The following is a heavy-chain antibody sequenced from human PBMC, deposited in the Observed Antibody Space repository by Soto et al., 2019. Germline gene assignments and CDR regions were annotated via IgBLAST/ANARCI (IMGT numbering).Heavy chain of an antibody. CDR2: ISNSGT. D-gene: IGHD2-8*02. Sequence: SETLSLTCTVSGGSISSTTYYWACIRHSPGKTLEWIGYISNSGTNYNHSLKSRVIISTDNSKNQFSLKLISVTAADTAVYYCARGGGVCYYFDYWGQGALVTVSS. CDR1: GGSISSTTYY. CDR3: ARGGGVCYYFDY. J-gene: IGHJ4*02. V-gene: IGHV4-61*05.